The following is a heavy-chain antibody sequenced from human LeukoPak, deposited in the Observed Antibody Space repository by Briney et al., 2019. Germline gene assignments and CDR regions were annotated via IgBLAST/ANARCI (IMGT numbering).Heavy chain of an antibody. J-gene: IGHJ4*02. CDR1: GFNFNAYG. CDR2: ISGTNRAI. Sequence: GGSLRLSCVGSGFNFNAYGMNWVRQAPGEGLEWLAFISGTNRAIRYADSVKGRFTITRDNAKNSLYLQMNSLRAEDTAVYYCASGYSSGPVYWGQGNLVTVSS. CDR3: ASGYSSGPVY. D-gene: IGHD6-19*01. V-gene: IGHV3-48*04.